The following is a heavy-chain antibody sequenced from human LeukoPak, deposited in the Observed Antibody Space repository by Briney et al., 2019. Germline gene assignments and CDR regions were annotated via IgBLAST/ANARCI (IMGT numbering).Heavy chain of an antibody. CDR1: GFTFSSYA. CDR3: ARSGSYWESDY. CDR2: ISSNGGST. V-gene: IGHV3-64*01. Sequence: GGSLRLSCAASGFTFSSYAMHWVRQAPGKGLEYVSAISSNGGSTYYANSVEGRFTISRDNSKNTLYLQMGSLRAEDMAVYYCARSGSYWESDYWGQGTLVTVSS. D-gene: IGHD1-26*01. J-gene: IGHJ4*02.